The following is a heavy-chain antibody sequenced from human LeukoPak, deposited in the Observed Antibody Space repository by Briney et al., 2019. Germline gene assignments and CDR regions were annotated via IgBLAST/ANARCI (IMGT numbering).Heavy chain of an antibody. J-gene: IGHJ4*02. CDR1: GFTFSSYW. CDR3: AREYSSSLTY. D-gene: IGHD6-6*01. V-gene: IGHV3-74*01. Sequence: PGGSLRLSCAASGFTFSSYWMHWVRQAPGKGLAWVSRINGDGSSTSNADSVKGRFTISRDNAKNTLYPQMNSLRAEDTAVYYCAREYSSSLTYWGQGTLVTVSS. CDR2: INGDGSST.